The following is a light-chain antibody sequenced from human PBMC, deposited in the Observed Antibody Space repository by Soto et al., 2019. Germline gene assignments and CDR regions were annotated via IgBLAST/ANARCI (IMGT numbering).Light chain of an antibody. V-gene: IGKV3-20*01. CDR2: AAS. CDR3: QQQGT. J-gene: IGKJ2*01. Sequence: EIVLTQSPGTLSLSPGERASLSCRASEFLSSSYFVWYQQKPGQAPRLLIYAASRRATGIPDRFSGSGSATEYTLTINTLEPEAFAVYYCQQQGTFGQGTKLEIK. CDR1: EFLSSSY.